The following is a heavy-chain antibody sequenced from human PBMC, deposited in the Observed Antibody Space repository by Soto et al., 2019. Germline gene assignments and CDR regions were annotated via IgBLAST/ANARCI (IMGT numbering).Heavy chain of an antibody. J-gene: IGHJ4*02. CDR2: VRGVDTST. V-gene: IGHV3-23*01. CDR3: AKGGYASPFDY. D-gene: IGHD1-1*01. CDR1: GFSFSNYA. Sequence: PGGSLRLSCAASGFSFSNYALTWVRQAPGKGLEWVSTVRGVDTSTYYADSVKGRFTISRDNSMNTLFLDMSSLRAEDTAIYCCAKGGYASPFDYWGLGTLVTVSS.